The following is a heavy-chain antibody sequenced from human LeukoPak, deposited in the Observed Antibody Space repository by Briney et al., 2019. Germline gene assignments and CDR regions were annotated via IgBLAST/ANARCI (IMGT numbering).Heavy chain of an antibody. D-gene: IGHD3-22*01. CDR1: GGPISSSSYY. Sequence: SETLSLTCTVSGGPISSSSYYWGWIRQPPGKGLEWIGSIYYSGSTYYNPSLKSRVTISVDTSKNQFSLKLSSVTAADTAVYYCASREGPGGSGYLYWGQGTLVTVSS. J-gene: IGHJ4*02. CDR2: IYYSGST. V-gene: IGHV4-39*07. CDR3: ASREGPGGSGYLY.